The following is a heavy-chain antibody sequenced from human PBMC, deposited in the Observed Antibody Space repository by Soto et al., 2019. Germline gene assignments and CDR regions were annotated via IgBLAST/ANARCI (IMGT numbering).Heavy chain of an antibody. CDR3: SRVIVATMIDY. CDR1: GFTFGDYA. J-gene: IGHJ4*02. D-gene: IGHD5-12*01. V-gene: IGHV3-49*04. Sequence: GGSLRLSCTTSGFTFGDYAMSWVRQAPGKGLEWLGFIRRRTYGGTTEYAASVEGRFTISRDDSKSVAYLQMNSLKIEDTAVYYCSRVIVATMIDYWGQGTLVTVSS. CDR2: IRRRTYGGTT.